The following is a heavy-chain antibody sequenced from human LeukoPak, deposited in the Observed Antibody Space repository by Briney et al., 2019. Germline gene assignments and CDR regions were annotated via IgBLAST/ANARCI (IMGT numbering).Heavy chain of an antibody. V-gene: IGHV4-39*01. CDR2: IYYSGPT. CDR3: GRYCSATSCFTFDY. J-gene: IGHJ4*02. Sequence: SETLSHTCSVSGGTISSSSYYWGWIRQPPGKGLEWIGSIYYSGPTSYNPSLKSRVTISVDTSKNQFSLKLSSVTAADTAVYYCGRYCSATSCFTFDYWGRGTLVTVSS. CDR1: GGTISSSSYY. D-gene: IGHD2-2*02.